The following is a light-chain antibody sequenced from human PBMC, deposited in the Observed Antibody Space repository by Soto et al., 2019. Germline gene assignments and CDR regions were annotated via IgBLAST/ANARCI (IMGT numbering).Light chain of an antibody. CDR1: SSDVGGYNY. CDR3: CSYAGSNNLV. V-gene: IGLV2-8*01. J-gene: IGLJ2*01. Sequence: QSALTQPPSASGSPGQSVTISCTGTSSDVGGYNYVSWYQQYPGKAPKLMIYEVNKRPSGVPDRFSGSKSGNTASLTVSGLQTEDEADYYCCSYAGSNNLVFGGGTQLTVL. CDR2: EVN.